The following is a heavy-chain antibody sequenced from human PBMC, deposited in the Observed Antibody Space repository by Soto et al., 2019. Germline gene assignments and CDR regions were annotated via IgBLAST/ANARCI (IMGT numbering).Heavy chain of an antibody. V-gene: IGHV1-69*01. Sequence: QVQLVQSGAEVKKPGYSVKVSCKASGGTFMTYTISWVRQAPGQGLEWMGGITFVFGTADYAQKFQGRVTFTAEESTGTVYMELSGLRAEDTAVYYCAREGGAPGAYDHWGQGTLVSVSS. CDR2: ITFVFGTA. J-gene: IGHJ4*02. CDR1: GGTFMTYT. D-gene: IGHD7-27*01. CDR3: AREGGAPGAYDH.